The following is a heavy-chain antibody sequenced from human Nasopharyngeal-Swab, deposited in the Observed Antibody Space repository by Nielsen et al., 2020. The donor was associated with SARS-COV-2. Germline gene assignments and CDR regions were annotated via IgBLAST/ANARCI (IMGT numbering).Heavy chain of an antibody. V-gene: IGHV4-4*02. Sequence: SETLSLTCTVSGRSISGSDWWSWVRQPPGKGLERIGETSPDGGTNYNPSLKSRVTISVDTSKNQFSLKLSSVTAADTAVYYCAATDYDSGSYGVALDYWGQGTLVTVSS. CDR3: AATDYDSGSYGVALDY. CDR1: GRSISGSDW. D-gene: IGHD3-10*01. CDR2: TSPDGGT. J-gene: IGHJ4*02.